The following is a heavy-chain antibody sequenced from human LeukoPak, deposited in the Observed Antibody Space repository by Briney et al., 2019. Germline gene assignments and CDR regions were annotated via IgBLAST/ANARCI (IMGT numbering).Heavy chain of an antibody. J-gene: IGHJ4*02. CDR1: GGTFSSYA. V-gene: IGHV1-69*05. D-gene: IGHD2-2*01. Sequence: SVKVSCKASGGTFSSYAISWVRQAPGQGLEWMGGIIPIFGTANYAQKFQGRVTMTTDTSTSTAYMELRSLRSDYTAVYYCARSTRSDMVVVPAAFDYWGQGTLVTVSS. CDR3: ARSTRSDMVVVPAAFDY. CDR2: IIPIFGTA.